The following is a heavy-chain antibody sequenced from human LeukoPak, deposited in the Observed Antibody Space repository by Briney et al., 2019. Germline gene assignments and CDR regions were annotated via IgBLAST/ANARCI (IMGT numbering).Heavy chain of an antibody. J-gene: IGHJ6*02. CDR2: ISSSSSYI. Sequence: SGGSLRLSCAASGFTFSSYSMSWVRQAPGKGLEWVSSISSSSSYIYYADSVKGRFTISRDNAKNSLYLQMNSLRAEDTAVYYCARDPGYCSSTSCYYYYGMDVWGQGTTVTVSS. CDR3: ARDPGYCSSTSCYYYYGMDV. V-gene: IGHV3-21*01. CDR1: GFTFSSYS. D-gene: IGHD2-2*03.